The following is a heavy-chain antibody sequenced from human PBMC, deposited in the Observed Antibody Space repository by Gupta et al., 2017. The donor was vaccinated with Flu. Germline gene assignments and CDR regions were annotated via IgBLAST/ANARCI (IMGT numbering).Heavy chain of an antibody. CDR3: VTTYGTAY. CDR1: GASINRSRHY. V-gene: IGHV4-39*01. D-gene: IGHD1-7*01. J-gene: IGHJ4*02. Sequence: QLQLQESGPGLVKPSETLSLTCTVSGASINRSRHYWGWIRQPPGKGLEWIGSIYYSGFTYYNPSLQSRITISVDTSKNQFSLKLSSVTAADTAVYYCVTTYGTAYWGQGTPVTVSS. CDR2: IYYSGFT.